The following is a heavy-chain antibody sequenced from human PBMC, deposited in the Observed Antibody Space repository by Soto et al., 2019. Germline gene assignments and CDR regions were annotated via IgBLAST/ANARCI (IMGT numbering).Heavy chain of an antibody. Sequence: QITLKESGPTLVKPTQTLTLTCTFSGFSLTTRGVGVGWIRQPPGKALECLALIYWDDDKRYSPSLQSRLCITKDTSKNHVVLTMTNVDPVDTATYYCAHIPIYYQYTWFDPWGQGTLVSVSS. J-gene: IGHJ5*02. D-gene: IGHD3-10*01. CDR2: IYWDDDK. V-gene: IGHV2-5*02. CDR1: GFSLTTRGVG. CDR3: AHIPIYYQYTWFDP.